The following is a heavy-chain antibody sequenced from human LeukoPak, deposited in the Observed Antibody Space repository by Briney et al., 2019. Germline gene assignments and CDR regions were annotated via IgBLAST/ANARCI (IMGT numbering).Heavy chain of an antibody. V-gene: IGHV3-7*01. D-gene: IGHD2-8*01. J-gene: IGHJ4*02. CDR1: GFTFSSYW. Sequence: GGSLRLSCAASGFTFSSYWMSWVRQAPGKGLEWVANIKQDGSEKHYVDSVKGRFTVSRDNAKNSLYLQMNSLRAEDTAVCYCARGAGYCTNGVCLNYFDYWGQGTLVTVSS. CDR2: IKQDGSEK. CDR3: ARGAGYCTNGVCLNYFDY.